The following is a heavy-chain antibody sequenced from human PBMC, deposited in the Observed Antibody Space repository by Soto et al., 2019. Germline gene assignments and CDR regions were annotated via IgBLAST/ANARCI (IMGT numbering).Heavy chain of an antibody. Sequence: QVHLVESGGGVVQPGRSLRLSCAASGFTFSGYGMHWVRQAPGKGLEWVAVISYDGSEKYYADSAKGRFTISRDNSRNTVSLQMNSLRPEDTAVYYCANEIGGRGYNNGRDYWGQGTLVTVSS. CDR1: GFTFSGYG. J-gene: IGHJ4*02. CDR3: ANEIGGRGYNNGRDY. CDR2: ISYDGSEK. V-gene: IGHV3-30*18. D-gene: IGHD5-18*01.